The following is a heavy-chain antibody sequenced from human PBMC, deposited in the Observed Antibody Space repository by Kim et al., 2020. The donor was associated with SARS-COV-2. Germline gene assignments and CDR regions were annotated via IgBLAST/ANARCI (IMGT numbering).Heavy chain of an antibody. Sequence: GGSLTLSCAASGFTFNNYAMSWVRQAPGKGLEWVSTISGSGAPTYYADSVKGRFTISRDDSKNTLHLQMNSLRAEDTAVYYCAKASSRGAYLTYFDYWG. CDR2: ISGSGAPT. J-gene: IGHJ4*01. V-gene: IGHV3-23*01. D-gene: IGHD1-26*01. CDR1: GFTFNNYA. CDR3: AKASSRGAYLTYFDY.